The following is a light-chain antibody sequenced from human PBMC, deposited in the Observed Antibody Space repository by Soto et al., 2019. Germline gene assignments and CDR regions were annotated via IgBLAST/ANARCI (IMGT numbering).Light chain of an antibody. CDR3: AAWDDSLNGPV. V-gene: IGLV1-44*01. J-gene: IGLJ1*01. CDR1: SSNIGSSI. Sequence: QSVLTQPPSASGTPGQRVTISCSGGSSNIGSSIVNWYQQLPGMAPKLLIYSNNQRPSGVPDRFSGSKSGTSASLAISGLQSEDEADYYCAAWDDSLNGPVFGTGTKLTVL. CDR2: SNN.